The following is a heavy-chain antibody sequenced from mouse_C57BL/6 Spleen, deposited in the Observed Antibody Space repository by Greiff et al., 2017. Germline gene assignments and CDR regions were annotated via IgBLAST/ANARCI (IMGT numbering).Heavy chain of an antibody. CDR1: GYTFTSYW. CDR2: IDPSDSYT. V-gene: IGHV1-69*01. CDR3: ARAGGGYWYFDV. Sequence: VQLQQPGAELVMPGASVKLSCKASGYTFTSYWMHWVKQRPGQGLEWIGEIDPSDSYTNYNQKFKGKSTLTVDKSSSTAYMQLSSLTSEDSAVYYCARAGGGYWYFDVWGTGTTVTVSS. J-gene: IGHJ1*03.